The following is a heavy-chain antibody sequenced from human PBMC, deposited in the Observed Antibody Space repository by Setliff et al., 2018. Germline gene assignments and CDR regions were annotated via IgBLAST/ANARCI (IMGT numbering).Heavy chain of an antibody. Sequence: SETLSLTCTVSGASITNINYYWGLIRQPPGKGLEWIGSILYSGRTFYNPSLKSRVTISVDTSKKQFSLTLSSVTAADTAVYYCARLPNYVWGTPVDYWGQGTLVTVSS. D-gene: IGHD3-16*01. CDR1: GASITNINYY. CDR3: ARLPNYVWGTPVDY. CDR2: ILYSGRT. J-gene: IGHJ4*02. V-gene: IGHV4-39*01.